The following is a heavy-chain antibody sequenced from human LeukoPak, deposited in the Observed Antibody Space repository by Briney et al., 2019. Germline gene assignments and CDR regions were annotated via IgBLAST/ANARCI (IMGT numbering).Heavy chain of an antibody. CDR1: GYSFTSYW. CDR3: ARHRPPDYGDYGMDV. D-gene: IGHD4-17*01. J-gene: IGHJ6*02. Sequence: GESLKISCTGSGYSFTSYWIGWVRQMPGKRLEWMGIIYPGDSDTRYSPSFQGQVTISADKSISTAYLQWSSLKASDTAMYYCARHRPPDYGDYGMDVWGQGTTVTVSS. CDR2: IYPGDSDT. V-gene: IGHV5-51*01.